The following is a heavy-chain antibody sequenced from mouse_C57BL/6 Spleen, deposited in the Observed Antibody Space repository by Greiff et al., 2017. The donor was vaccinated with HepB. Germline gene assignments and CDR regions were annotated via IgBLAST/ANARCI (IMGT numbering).Heavy chain of an antibody. V-gene: IGHV5-9*01. Sequence: EVKLLESGGGLVKPGGSLKLSCAASGFTFSSYTMSWVRQTPEKRLEWVATISGGGGNTYYPDSVKGRFTISRDNAKNTLYLQMSSLRSEDTALYYCARLSSYAMDYWGQGTSVTVSS. D-gene: IGHD1-1*01. CDR1: GFTFSSYT. J-gene: IGHJ4*01. CDR3: ARLSSYAMDY. CDR2: ISGGGGNT.